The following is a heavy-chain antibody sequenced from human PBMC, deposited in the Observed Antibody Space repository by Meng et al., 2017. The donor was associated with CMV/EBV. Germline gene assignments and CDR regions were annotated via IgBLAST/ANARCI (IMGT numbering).Heavy chain of an antibody. CDR2: INPNSGGT. CDR1: GYTFTGYY. D-gene: IGHD3-22*01. CDR3: ARGARITMIVGGSYYYYYGMDV. J-gene: IGHJ6*02. Sequence: ASVKVSCKASGYTFTGYYMHWVRQAPGQGLEWMGWINPNSGGTNYAQKFQGRVTMTRDTSISTAYMELSRLRSDDTAVYYCARGARITMIVGGSYYYYYGMDVWGQGTTVTVSS. V-gene: IGHV1-2*02.